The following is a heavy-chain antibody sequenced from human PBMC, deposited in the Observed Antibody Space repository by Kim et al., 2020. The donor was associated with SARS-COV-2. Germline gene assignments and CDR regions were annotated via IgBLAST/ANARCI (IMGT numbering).Heavy chain of an antibody. CDR2: LRRKTDGGPT. CDR1: GISFTNGW. D-gene: IGHD6-19*01. Sequence: GGSLRLSCVISGISFTNGWMTWVRQAPGKGLEWVGRLRRKTDGGPTDYAATVKGRFFISRHDSKHTIYLQITSLKTAGTCMCYCTTYTSGYCRDWGQGTLVTVSS. V-gene: IGHV3-15*01. J-gene: IGHJ4*02. CDR3: TTYTSGYCRD.